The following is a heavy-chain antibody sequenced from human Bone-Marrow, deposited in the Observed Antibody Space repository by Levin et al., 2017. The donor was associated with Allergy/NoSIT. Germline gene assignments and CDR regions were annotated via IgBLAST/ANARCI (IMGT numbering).Heavy chain of an antibody. CDR1: GYTFTSYG. V-gene: IGHV1-18*01. CDR2: ISAYNGNT. Sequence: GESLKISCKASGYTFTSYGISWVRQAPGQGLEWMGWISAYNGNTNYAQKLQGRVTMTTDTSTSTAYMELRSLRSDDTAVYYCARDGGYQLPGTFYSSGWFLLWGQGTLVTVSS. D-gene: IGHD6-19*01. CDR3: ARDGGYQLPGTFYSSGWFLL. J-gene: IGHJ4*02.